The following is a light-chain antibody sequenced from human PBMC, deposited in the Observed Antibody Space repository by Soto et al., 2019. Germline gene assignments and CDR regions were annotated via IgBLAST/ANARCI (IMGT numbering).Light chain of an antibody. V-gene: IGKV1-5*03. Sequence: DIQMTQSSPTLSASVGDRVTITCRASQSISSWLAWYQQKPGTAPKLLIYKASTLQSGVPSRFSGSGSGTEFTLTISSLQHDDSATYYCQQYNDNWTFAQGTKM. J-gene: IGKJ1*01. CDR2: KAS. CDR1: QSISSW. CDR3: QQYNDNWT.